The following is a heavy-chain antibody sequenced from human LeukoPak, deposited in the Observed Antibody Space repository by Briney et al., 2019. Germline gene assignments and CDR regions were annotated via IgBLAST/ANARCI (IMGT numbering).Heavy chain of an antibody. V-gene: IGHV4-39*07. J-gene: IGHJ6*03. CDR3: ARKTVTTYYYYYYMDV. CDR2: IYYSGST. D-gene: IGHD4-11*01. CDR1: GGSISSSSYY. Sequence: SETLSLTCTVSGGSISSSSYYWGWICQPPGKGLEWIGSIYYSGSTYYNPSLKSRVTISVDTSKNQFSLKLSSVTAADTAVYYCARKTVTTYYYYYYMDVWGKGTTVTISS.